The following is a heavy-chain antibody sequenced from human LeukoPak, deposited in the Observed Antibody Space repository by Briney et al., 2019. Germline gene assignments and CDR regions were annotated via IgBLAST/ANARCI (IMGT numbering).Heavy chain of an antibody. CDR1: GGSISSSSYY. D-gene: IGHD3-16*01. Sequence: SETLSLTCTVSGGSISSSSYYWGWIRQPPGKGLEWIGSIYYSGSTYYNPSLKSRVTISVDTSKNQFSLKLSSVTAADTAVYYCARFQTYYGGFSWFDPWGQGTLVTVSS. J-gene: IGHJ5*02. CDR2: IYYSGST. CDR3: ARFQTYYGGFSWFDP. V-gene: IGHV4-39*01.